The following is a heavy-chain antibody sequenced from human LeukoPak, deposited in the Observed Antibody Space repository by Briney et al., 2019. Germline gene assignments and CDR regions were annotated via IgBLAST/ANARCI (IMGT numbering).Heavy chain of an antibody. V-gene: IGHV3-21*01. J-gene: IGHJ4*02. D-gene: IGHD6-19*01. CDR2: ISSSSTYI. CDR3: ARDFYVADDVY. Sequence: GGSLRLSCAASGFTFSSYSMNWVRQAPGKGLEWVSSISSSSTYIYYADSVKGRFTISRDNAKNSLYLQMNSLRAEDTAMYCCARDFYVADDVYWGQGTLVTVSS. CDR1: GFTFSSYS.